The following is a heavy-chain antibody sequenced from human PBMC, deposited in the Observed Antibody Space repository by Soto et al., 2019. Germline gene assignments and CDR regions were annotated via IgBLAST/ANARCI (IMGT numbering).Heavy chain of an antibody. CDR2: ITGSGGGT. J-gene: IGHJ4*02. V-gene: IGHV3-23*01. Sequence: GGSLSLSCAAFGFTFSNYAMTWVRQAPGKGLEWVSVITGSGGGTYFVDSVKGRFTISRDNSRNMVFLQMNGLRVEDTALYYCARDREPDGIWTFDSWGQGALVTVSS. CDR3: ARDREPDGIWTFDS. D-gene: IGHD3-9*01. CDR1: GFTFSNYA.